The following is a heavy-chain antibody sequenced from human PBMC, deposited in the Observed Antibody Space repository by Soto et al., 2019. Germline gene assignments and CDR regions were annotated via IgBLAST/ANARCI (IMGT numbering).Heavy chain of an antibody. Sequence: QVQLQQWGAGLLKPSETLSLTCAVYGGSFSGYYWSWIRQPPGKGLEWIGEINHRGSTNYNPSLKSRVTISVDTSKNQFSLKLSSVTAADTAVYYCARDGDDPFHGTDVWGQGTTVTVSS. CDR3: ARDGDDPFHGTDV. J-gene: IGHJ6*02. CDR2: INHRGST. CDR1: GGSFSGYY. V-gene: IGHV4-34*01. D-gene: IGHD4-17*01.